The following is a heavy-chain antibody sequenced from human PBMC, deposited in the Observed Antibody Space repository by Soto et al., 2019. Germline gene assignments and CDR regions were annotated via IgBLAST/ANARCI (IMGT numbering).Heavy chain of an antibody. V-gene: IGHV3-23*01. D-gene: IGHD6-19*01. CDR2: ISGSGGST. J-gene: IGHJ6*02. Sequence: GGSLRLSCAASGFTFSSYAMSWVRQAPGKGLEWVSAISGSGGSTYYADSVKGRFTISRDNSKNTLYLQMNSLRAEDTAVYYCAKSLAVAGTRYYYYGMDVWGQGTTVTVSS. CDR1: GFTFSSYA. CDR3: AKSLAVAGTRYYYYGMDV.